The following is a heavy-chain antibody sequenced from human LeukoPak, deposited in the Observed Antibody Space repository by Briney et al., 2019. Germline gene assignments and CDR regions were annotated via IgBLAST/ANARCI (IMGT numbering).Heavy chain of an antibody. J-gene: IGHJ5*02. D-gene: IGHD6-13*01. V-gene: IGHV1-8*01. Sequence: ASVKVSCKASGYTFTSYDINWVRQATGQGLEWMGWMDPNSGNTGYAQKFQGRVTMTRNTSISTAYMELSSLRSEDTAVYYCARGSRQQRPFDPWGQGTLVTVSS. CDR2: MDPNSGNT. CDR3: ARGSRQQRPFDP. CDR1: GYTFTSYD.